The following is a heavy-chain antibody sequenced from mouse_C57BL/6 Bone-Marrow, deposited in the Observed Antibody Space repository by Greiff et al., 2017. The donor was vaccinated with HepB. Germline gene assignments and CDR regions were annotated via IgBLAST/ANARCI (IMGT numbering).Heavy chain of an antibody. Sequence: VQLQESGAELVRPGASVTLSCKASGYTFTDYEMHWVKQKPVHGLEWIGTIDPENGGTAYKQKFKGKAILTADKSSSTAYMELRSLSSEDSAVYYWTRVGYYDAWFAYWGQGTLVTVSA. J-gene: IGHJ3*01. D-gene: IGHD2-4*01. CDR3: TRVGYYDAWFAY. V-gene: IGHV1-15*01. CDR2: IDPENGGT. CDR1: GYTFTDYE.